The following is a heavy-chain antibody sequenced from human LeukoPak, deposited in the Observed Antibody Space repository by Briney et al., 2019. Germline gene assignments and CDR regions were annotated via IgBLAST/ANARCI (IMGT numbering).Heavy chain of an antibody. Sequence: GASVKVSCKASGYTFTSYDINWVRQAPGQGLEWMGIINPSGGGTSYAQKFQGRVTMTGDTSTSTVYMELSSLTSDDTAVYYCARDGEPAVPGGAYFYGMDVWGQGTTVTVSS. J-gene: IGHJ6*02. D-gene: IGHD6-19*01. CDR2: INPSGGGT. CDR3: ARDGEPAVPGGAYFYGMDV. CDR1: GYTFTSYD. V-gene: IGHV1-46*01.